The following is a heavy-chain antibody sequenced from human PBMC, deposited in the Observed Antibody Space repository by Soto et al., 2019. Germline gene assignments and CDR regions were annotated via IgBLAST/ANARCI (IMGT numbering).Heavy chain of an antibody. V-gene: IGHV3-7*01. CDR3: ARDMAMVRGVIIDYYYGMDV. Sequence: GGSLRLSCAASGFTFSSYWMSWVRQAPGKGLEWVANIKQDGSEKYCVDSVKGRFTISRDNAKNSLYLQMNSLRAEDTAVYYCARDMAMVRGVIIDYYYGMDVWGQGTTVTVSS. J-gene: IGHJ6*02. CDR2: IKQDGSEK. CDR1: GFTFSSYW. D-gene: IGHD3-10*01.